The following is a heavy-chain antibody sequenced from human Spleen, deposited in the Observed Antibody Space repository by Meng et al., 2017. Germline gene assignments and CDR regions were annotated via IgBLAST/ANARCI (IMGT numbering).Heavy chain of an antibody. J-gene: IGHJ6*02. CDR3: ARGVISHIYYYYGMDV. CDR1: GGSTTSHY. D-gene: IGHD3-16*02. CDR2: IYHSGGN. Sequence: SETLSLTCTVSGGSTTSHYWSWIRQTPGKGLEYLGYIYHSGGNNYNPSVKSRVTISLDPSKNQFSLKLSSVTAADTAVYYCARGVISHIYYYYGMDVWGQGTAVTVSS. V-gene: IGHV4-59*11.